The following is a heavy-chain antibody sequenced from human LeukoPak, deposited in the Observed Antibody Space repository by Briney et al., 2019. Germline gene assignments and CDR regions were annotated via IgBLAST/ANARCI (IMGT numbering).Heavy chain of an antibody. CDR2: IRYDGSNK. J-gene: IGHJ4*02. CDR1: GFTFSSYG. D-gene: IGHD3-3*01. CDR3: AKDPPPQSFGVVIIQPLDY. V-gene: IGHV3-30*02. Sequence: GRSLRLSCAASGFTFSSYGMHWVRQAPGKGLEWVAFIRYDGSNKYYADSVKGRFTISRDNSKNTLYLQMNSLRAEDTAVYYCAKDPPPQSFGVVIIQPLDYWGQGTLVTVSS.